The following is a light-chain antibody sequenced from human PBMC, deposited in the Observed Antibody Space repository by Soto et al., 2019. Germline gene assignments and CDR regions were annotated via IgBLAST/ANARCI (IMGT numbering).Light chain of an antibody. J-gene: IGLJ3*02. Sequence: QSVLSQPPYATASLGASVTLTCTLSSGHSNYKVDWFQQRPGKGPRFLMRVGAGGILGSKGDGIPDRFSVVGSGLNRYLTIKNIHEEDESDDHCGAHHGSGRNCVWVFGGGTKLTVL. V-gene: IGLV9-49*01. CDR3: GAHHGSGRNCVWV. CDR1: SGHSNYK. CDR2: VGAGGILG.